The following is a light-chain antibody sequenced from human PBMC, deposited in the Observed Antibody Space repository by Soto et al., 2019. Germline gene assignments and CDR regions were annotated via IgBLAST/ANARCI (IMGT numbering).Light chain of an antibody. CDR1: QSIDTY. CDR2: DAS. Sequence: EIVLTQSPATLSSSPGERATLSCRASQSIDTYLAWYQQKPGQAPRLLLYDASDRATGIPARFSGSGSGTAFTLTISGLEPEDFALYYCQRRYNWPLTFRGGTKVDIE. J-gene: IGKJ4*01. V-gene: IGKV3-11*01. CDR3: QRRYNWPLT.